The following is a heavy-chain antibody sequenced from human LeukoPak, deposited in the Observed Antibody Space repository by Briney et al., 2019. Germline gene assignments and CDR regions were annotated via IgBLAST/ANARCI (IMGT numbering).Heavy chain of an antibody. CDR3: ARGRPSRTRFGELLCFDY. Sequence: KPSETLSLTCAVYGGSFSGYYWSWLRQPPGKGLEWIGEINHSGSTNYNPSLKSRVTISVDTSKNQFSLKLSSVTAADTAVYYCARGRPSRTRFGELLCFDYWGQGTLVTVSS. D-gene: IGHD3-10*01. J-gene: IGHJ4*02. CDR2: INHSGST. CDR1: GGSFSGYY. V-gene: IGHV4-34*01.